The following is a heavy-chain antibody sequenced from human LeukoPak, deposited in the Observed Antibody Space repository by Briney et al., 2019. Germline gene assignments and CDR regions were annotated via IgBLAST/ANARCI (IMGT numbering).Heavy chain of an antibody. D-gene: IGHD3-16*01. CDR2: IRDTGET. CDR3: ARDRAVTQVWVEFDS. J-gene: IGHJ5*01. Sequence: GGSLRLSCAGSGFSVSHYYMNWVRQAPGKGLEWVSLIRDTGETFYADSVKGQFTISRDNSKNTMYLQMNRLRVEDTAVYFCARDRAVTQVWVEFDSWGQGTLVTVSS. V-gene: IGHV3-66*03. CDR1: GFSVSHYY.